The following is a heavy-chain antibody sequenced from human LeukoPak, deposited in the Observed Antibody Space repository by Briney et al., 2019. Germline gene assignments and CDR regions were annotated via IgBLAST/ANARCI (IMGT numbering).Heavy chain of an antibody. J-gene: IGHJ4*02. CDR1: GYTFTGYY. CDR2: INPNSGGT. V-gene: IGHV1-2*02. Sequence: ASVRVSCKASGYTFTGYYIHWVRQAPGQGLEWMGWINPNSGGTNFAQKFQGRVTMTRDTSISTAYMELSRLGSDDTAVYYCARGGDIAARPFDNWGQGTLVTVPS. CDR3: ARGGDIAARPFDN. D-gene: IGHD6-6*01.